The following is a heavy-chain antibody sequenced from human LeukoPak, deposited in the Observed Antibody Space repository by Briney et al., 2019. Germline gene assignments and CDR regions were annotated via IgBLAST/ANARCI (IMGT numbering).Heavy chain of an antibody. CDR1: GGSISSSSYY. V-gene: IGHV4-39*07. J-gene: IGHJ4*02. D-gene: IGHD2-15*01. Sequence: SETLSLTCTVSGGSISSSSYYWGWIRQPPGKGLEWIGSIYYSGSTYYNPSLKSRVTISVDTSKNQFSLKLSSVTAADTAVYYCARDPGGSSSPFDYWGQGTLVTVSS. CDR3: ARDPGGSSSPFDY. CDR2: IYYSGST.